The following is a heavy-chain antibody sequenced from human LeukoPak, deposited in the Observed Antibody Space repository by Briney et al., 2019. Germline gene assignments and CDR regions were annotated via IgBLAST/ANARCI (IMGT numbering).Heavy chain of an antibody. D-gene: IGHD3-3*01. CDR1: GVSISSYY. J-gene: IGHJ4*02. V-gene: IGHV4-59*01. Sequence: PSETLSLTCTVSGVSISSYYWTWIRQPPGKGLEWIGHFNHSGNTNYNPSLKSRITPSVDESMNKSSLKMSSVAAADTAVYYCVRSDDFWSGYYGYWGQGTLVTVSS. CDR2: FNHSGNT. CDR3: VRSDDFWSGYYGY.